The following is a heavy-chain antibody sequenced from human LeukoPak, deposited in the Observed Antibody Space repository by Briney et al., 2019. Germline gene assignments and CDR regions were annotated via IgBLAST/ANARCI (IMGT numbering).Heavy chain of an antibody. Sequence: ASVKVSCKASGYTFTGYYMHWVRQAPGQGLEWMGWINPNSVGTNYAQKFQGRVTMTRDTSISTAYMELSRLGSDDTAVYYCARASHYYYYMDVWGKGTTVTISS. CDR3: ARASHYYYYMDV. J-gene: IGHJ6*03. CDR2: INPNSVGT. V-gene: IGHV1-2*02. CDR1: GYTFTGYY.